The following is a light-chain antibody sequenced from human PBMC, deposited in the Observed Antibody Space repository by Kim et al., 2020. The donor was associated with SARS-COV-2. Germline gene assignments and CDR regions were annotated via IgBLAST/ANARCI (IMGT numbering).Light chain of an antibody. Sequence: ESVGDRDTITCRASQDIANSLAWYQQKPGKVPKVLIYAASTLQAGVPSRFSGSGSGTEFTLTIGSLQTEDAATYYCQKYNSAPWTFGPGTKVDIK. CDR2: AAS. J-gene: IGKJ1*01. CDR1: QDIANS. CDR3: QKYNSAPWT. V-gene: IGKV1-27*01.